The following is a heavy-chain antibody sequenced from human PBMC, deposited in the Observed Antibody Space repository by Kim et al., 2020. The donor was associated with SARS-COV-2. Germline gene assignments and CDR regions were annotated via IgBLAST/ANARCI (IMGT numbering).Heavy chain of an antibody. V-gene: IGHV4-59*01. J-gene: IGHJ4*02. CDR3: ASARYDILTGYPLRLFDY. D-gene: IGHD3-9*01. Sequence: KSRVTISVDTSKIQFSLKLSSVTAADTAVYYCASARYDILTGYPLRLFDYWGQGTLVTVSS.